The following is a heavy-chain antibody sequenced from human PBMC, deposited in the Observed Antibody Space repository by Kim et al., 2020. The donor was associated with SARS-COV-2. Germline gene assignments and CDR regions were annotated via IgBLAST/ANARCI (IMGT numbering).Heavy chain of an antibody. CDR3: ARAEEYCSSTSCSRIAAAGTPLY. Sequence: GGSLRLSCAASGFTFSSYGMHWVRQAPGKGLEWVAVISYDGSNKYYADSVKGRFTISRDNSKNTLYLQMNSLRAEDTAVYYCARAEEYCSSTSCSRIAAAGTPLYWGQGTLVTVSS. V-gene: IGHV3-33*05. D-gene: IGHD2-2*01. CDR2: ISYDGSNK. CDR1: GFTFSSYG. J-gene: IGHJ4*02.